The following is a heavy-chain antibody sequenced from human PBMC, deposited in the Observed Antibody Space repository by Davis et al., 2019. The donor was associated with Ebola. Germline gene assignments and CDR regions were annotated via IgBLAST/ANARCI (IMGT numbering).Heavy chain of an antibody. D-gene: IGHD5-12*01. CDR1: GGSISSSSYY. J-gene: IGHJ4*02. CDR3: AGDIVASGGGEF. V-gene: IGHV4-39*01. CDR2: IYYSGST. Sequence: SETLSLTCTVSGGSISSSSYYWGWIRQPPGKGLEWIGSIYYSGSTYYNPSLKSRVTISVDTSKNQFSLKLSSVTAADTAVYYCAGDIVASGGGEFWGQGTLVTVSS.